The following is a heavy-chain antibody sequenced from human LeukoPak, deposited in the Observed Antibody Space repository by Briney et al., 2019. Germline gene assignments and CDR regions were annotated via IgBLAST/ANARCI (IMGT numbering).Heavy chain of an antibody. CDR2: ISYDGSNK. CDR3: AKASLRYFDWFSDY. V-gene: IGHV3-30*18. Sequence: GGSLRLSCAASGFTFSSYAMHWVRQAPGKGLEWVAVISYDGSNKYYADSVKGRFTVSRDNSRNTLHLQMNSLRAEDTAVYSCAKASLRYFDWFSDYWGQGTLVTVSS. D-gene: IGHD3-9*01. J-gene: IGHJ4*02. CDR1: GFTFSSYA.